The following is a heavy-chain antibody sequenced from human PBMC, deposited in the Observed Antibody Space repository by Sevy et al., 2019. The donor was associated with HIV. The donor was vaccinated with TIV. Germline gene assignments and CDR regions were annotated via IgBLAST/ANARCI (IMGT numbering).Heavy chain of an antibody. CDR3: ARVDPYYEFGDV. D-gene: IGHD3-3*01. Sequence: ASVKVSCKASGYTLNDYGISWVRQAPGQGLAWIGWVTTYKDGTNYAQNFQGRVTLTTDTSTNTAYMELRSLRSDDTAVYYCARVDPYYEFGDVWGQGTTVTVSS. V-gene: IGHV1-18*01. CDR1: GYTLNDYG. J-gene: IGHJ6*02. CDR2: VTTYKDGT.